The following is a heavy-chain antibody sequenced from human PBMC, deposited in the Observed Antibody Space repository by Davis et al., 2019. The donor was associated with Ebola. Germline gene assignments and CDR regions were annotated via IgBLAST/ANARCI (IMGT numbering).Heavy chain of an antibody. Sequence: SETLSLTCTVSGGSISSDYWSWIRQPPGKGLEWIGNIHYLGNTNYNPSLKSRVTMSVDTSKNQFSLKLSSVTAADTAVYYCARGNYGDYIVLYYYNMDVWGQGTTVTVSS. CDR3: ARGNYGDYIVLYYYNMDV. V-gene: IGHV4-59*01. CDR1: GGSISSDY. D-gene: IGHD4-17*01. J-gene: IGHJ6*02. CDR2: IHYLGNT.